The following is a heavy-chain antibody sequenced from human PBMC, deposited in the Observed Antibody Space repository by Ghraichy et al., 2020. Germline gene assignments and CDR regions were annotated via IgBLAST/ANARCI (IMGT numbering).Heavy chain of an antibody. CDR3: SKSTPSTVTTSDF. Sequence: SLISRDGGSTYYADSVRGRFTISRDNIKNSLYLQMDSLRSEDTALYYCSKSTPSTVTTSDFWGRGT. V-gene: IGHV3-43*01. CDR2: ISRDGGST. J-gene: IGHJ4*02. D-gene: IGHD4-17*01.